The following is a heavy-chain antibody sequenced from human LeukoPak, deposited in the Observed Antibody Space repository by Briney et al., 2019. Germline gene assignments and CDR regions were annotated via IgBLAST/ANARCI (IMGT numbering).Heavy chain of an antibody. V-gene: IGHV4-59*08. CDR1: GGSISSYH. D-gene: IGHD4-23*01. CDR3: ARLECTVNYGGKICVFDY. CDR2: IYYSGST. Sequence: SETLSLTCTVSGGSISSYHWSWIRQPPGKGLEWIGYIYYSGSTNYNPSLKSRVTISVDTSKNQFSLKLSSVTAADTAVYYCARLECTVNYGGKICVFDYWGQGTLVTVSS. J-gene: IGHJ4*02.